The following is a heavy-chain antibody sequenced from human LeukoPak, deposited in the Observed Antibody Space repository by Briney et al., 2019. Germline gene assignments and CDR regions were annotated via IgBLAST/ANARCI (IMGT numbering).Heavy chain of an antibody. V-gene: IGHV3-30*02. CDR2: IRYDGSNK. Sequence: PGGSLRLSCAASGFTFSSYGMHWVRQAPGKGLEWVAFIRYDGSNKYYADSVKGRFTISRGNSKNSLYLQMNSLRAEDTALYYCAKDTTTVTTSYFDYWGQGTLVTVSS. CDR1: GFTFSSYG. J-gene: IGHJ4*02. CDR3: AKDTTTVTTSYFDY. D-gene: IGHD4-17*01.